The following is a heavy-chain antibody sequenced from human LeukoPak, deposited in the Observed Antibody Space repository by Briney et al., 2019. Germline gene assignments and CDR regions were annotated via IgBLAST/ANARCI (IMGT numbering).Heavy chain of an antibody. CDR1: GYTSTSYD. D-gene: IGHD5-12*01. Sequence: GASVKVSCKASGYTSTSYDINWVRQATGKGLEWMGWMNPNSGSTGYAQKFQGRVTITRNTSISTAYMELSGLRSEDTAVYYCARGRSTGYPYYFEYWGQGTLVTVSS. CDR2: MNPNSGST. V-gene: IGHV1-8*03. J-gene: IGHJ4*02. CDR3: ARGRSTGYPYYFEY.